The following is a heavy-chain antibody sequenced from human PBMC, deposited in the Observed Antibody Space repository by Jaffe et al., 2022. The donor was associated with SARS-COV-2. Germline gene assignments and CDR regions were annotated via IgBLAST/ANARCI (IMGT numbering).Heavy chain of an antibody. J-gene: IGHJ4*02. D-gene: IGHD3-3*01. CDR1: GFTFSSYA. CDR3: VKVLGAYYDFWSGYSDY. V-gene: IGHV3-64D*09. CDR2: ISSNGGST. Sequence: EVQLVESGGGLVQPGGSLRLSCSASGFTFSSYAMHWVRQAPGKGLEYVSAISSNGGSTYYADSVKGRFTISRDNSKNTLYLQMSSLRAEDTAVYYCVKVLGAYYDFWSGYSDYWGQGTLVTVSS.